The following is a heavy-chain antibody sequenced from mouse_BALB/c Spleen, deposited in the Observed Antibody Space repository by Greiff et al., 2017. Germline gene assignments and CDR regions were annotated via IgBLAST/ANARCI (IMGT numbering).Heavy chain of an antibody. CDR2: IYPGDGDT. CDR1: GYAFSSYW. D-gene: IGHD2-3*01. V-gene: IGHV1-80*01. J-gene: IGHJ2*01. Sequence: QVQLKQSGAELVRPGSSVKISCKASGYAFSSYWMNWVKQRPGQGLEWIGQIYPGDGDTNYNGKFKGKATLTADKSSSTAYMQLSSLTSEDSAVYFCARKDDGYFDYWGQGTTLTVSS. CDR3: ARKDDGYFDY.